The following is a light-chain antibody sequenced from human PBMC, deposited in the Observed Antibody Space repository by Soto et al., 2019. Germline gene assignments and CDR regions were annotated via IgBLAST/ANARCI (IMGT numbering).Light chain of an antibody. CDR3: SSYASSSTYF. J-gene: IGLJ1*01. V-gene: IGLV2-14*01. CDR2: EVS. Sequence: QSVVTQTASVYGSPGQSTTIFCIGTSSDLGGYNDVSWYQQHPGKAPKLMIDEVSNRLSGVSNRFSGSKSGNTGSLTISGFEAEDEADYYCSSYASSSTYFFGTGSKVTVL. CDR1: SSDLGGYND.